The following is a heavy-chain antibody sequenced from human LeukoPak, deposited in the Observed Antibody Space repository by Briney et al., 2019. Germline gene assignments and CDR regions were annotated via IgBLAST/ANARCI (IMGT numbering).Heavy chain of an antibody. V-gene: IGHV1-69*13. J-gene: IGHJ4*02. CDR2: IIPIFVTA. CDR1: GGTFSSYA. Sequence: ASVKVSCKASGGTFSSYAISWVRQAPGQGLEWMGGIIPIFVTANYAQRFQGRVTITADESTSTAYMELSSLRSGDTAVYYCARPYNWNDPPSVWGQGTLVTVSS. D-gene: IGHD1-20*01. CDR3: ARPYNWNDPPSV.